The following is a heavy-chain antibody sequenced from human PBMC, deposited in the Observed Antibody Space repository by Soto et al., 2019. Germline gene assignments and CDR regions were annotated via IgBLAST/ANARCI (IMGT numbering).Heavy chain of an antibody. CDR3: TRGGDAYKNGH. D-gene: IGHD2-21*01. J-gene: IGHJ4*02. V-gene: IGHV4-61*08. Sequence: SETLSLTCTVSGGSISSGDYYWSWIRQPPGKGLEWIGFIHYRGSTNYNNSLKSQETITENTSKNQFSLKLTSVNAADTAVYYCTRGGDAYKNGHWGQGTLVTVS. CDR1: GGSISSGDYY. CDR2: IHYRGST.